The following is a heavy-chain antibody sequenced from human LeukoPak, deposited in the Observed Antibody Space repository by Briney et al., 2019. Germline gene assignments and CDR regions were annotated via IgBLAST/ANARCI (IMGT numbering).Heavy chain of an antibody. J-gene: IGHJ5*02. CDR2: INHSGST. V-gene: IGHV4-34*01. Sequence: KASQTLSLTCAVYGGSFSGYYWSWIRQPPGKGLEWIGEINHSGSTNYNPSLKSRVTISVDTSKNQFSLKLSSVTAADTAVYYCARGLSVISFDPWGQGTLVTVSS. D-gene: IGHD2-21*01. CDR3: ARGLSVISFDP. CDR1: GGSFSGYY.